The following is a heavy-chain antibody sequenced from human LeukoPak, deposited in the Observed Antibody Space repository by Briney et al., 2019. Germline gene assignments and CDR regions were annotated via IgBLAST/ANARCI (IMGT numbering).Heavy chain of an antibody. D-gene: IGHD4-17*01. CDR2: INHSGST. J-gene: IGHJ3*02. V-gene: IGHV4-34*01. Sequence: PSETLSLTCAVYGGSFSGYYWSWIRQPPGKGLEWIGEINHSGSTNYNPSLKSRVTISVDTSKNQFSLKLSSVTAADTAVYYCARDLFGDLRSDDAFDIWGQGTMVTVSS. CDR1: GGSFSGYY. CDR3: ARDLFGDLRSDDAFDI.